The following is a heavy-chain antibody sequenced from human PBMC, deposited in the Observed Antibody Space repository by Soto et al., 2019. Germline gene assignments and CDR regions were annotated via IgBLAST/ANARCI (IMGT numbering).Heavy chain of an antibody. J-gene: IGHJ4*02. CDR3: AKEIERFGELYPPTFDY. V-gene: IGHV3-23*01. CDR1: GFTFSSYA. CDR2: ISGSGGST. D-gene: IGHD3-10*01. Sequence: GGSLRLSCAASGFTFSSYAMSWVRQAPGKGLEWVSAISGSGGSTYYADSVKGRFTISRDNSKNTLYLQMNSLRAEDTAVYYCAKEIERFGELYPPTFDYWGQGTLVTVSS.